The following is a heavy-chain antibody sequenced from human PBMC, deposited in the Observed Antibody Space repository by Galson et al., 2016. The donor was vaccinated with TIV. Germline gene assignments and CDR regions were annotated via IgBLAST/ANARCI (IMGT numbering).Heavy chain of an antibody. J-gene: IGHJ3*01. CDR2: IHPADSDT. V-gene: IGHV5-51*01. CDR1: GYSFSSYW. CDR3: ARWKGMTTNRLDAFDV. D-gene: IGHD4-17*01. Sequence: QSGAEVKKPGEPLKISGEGSGYSFSSYWIGWVRHKPGEGLEWIGIIHPADSDTRYSPSFRGQVTMSANKAINGAYLQWRTLKASDSAMDSCARWKGMTTNRLDAFDVWGQGTMVNVSS.